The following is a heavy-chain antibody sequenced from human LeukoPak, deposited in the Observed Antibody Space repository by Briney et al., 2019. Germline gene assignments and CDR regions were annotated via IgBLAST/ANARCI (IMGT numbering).Heavy chain of an antibody. CDR2: IYYSGST. D-gene: IGHD3-22*01. Sequence: SETLSLTRTVSGGSISSYYWSWIRQPPGKGLEWIGYIYYSGSTNHNPSLKSRVTISVDTSKNQFSLKLSSVTAADTAVYYCARHYYDSSGYYGEFDYWGQGTLVTVSS. V-gene: IGHV4-59*01. CDR3: ARHYYDSSGYYGEFDY. CDR1: GGSISSYY. J-gene: IGHJ4*02.